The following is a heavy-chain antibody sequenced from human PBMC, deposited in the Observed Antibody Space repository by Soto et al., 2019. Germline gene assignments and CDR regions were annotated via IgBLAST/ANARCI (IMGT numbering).Heavy chain of an antibody. CDR2: IIPIFGTA. D-gene: IGHD3-10*01. CDR1: GGTFISSA. CDR3: ARDHLSTALTMVRGVRDYGMDV. Sequence: ASVKVSCKASGGTFISSAISWVRQAPGQGLEWMGGIIPIFGTANYAQKFQGRVTITADKSTSTAYMELSSLRSEDTAVYYCARDHLSTALTMVRGVRDYGMDVWGQGTTGTVSS. V-gene: IGHV1-69*06. J-gene: IGHJ6*02.